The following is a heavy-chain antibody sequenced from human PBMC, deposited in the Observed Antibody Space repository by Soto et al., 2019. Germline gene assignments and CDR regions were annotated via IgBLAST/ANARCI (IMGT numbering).Heavy chain of an antibody. CDR3: ARDDGDY. J-gene: IGHJ4*02. V-gene: IGHV3-7*03. CDR1: GFSLTNYW. Sequence: EVHLVESGGGLVQPGGSLRLSCAASGFSLTNYWMKWVRQAPGKGLEWVASIKEDGREMYYVDSVRGRFTISREIAKNSLYLQMNSLRAEDTAMYYCARDDGDYVGQGTLVTVSS. CDR2: IKEDGREM.